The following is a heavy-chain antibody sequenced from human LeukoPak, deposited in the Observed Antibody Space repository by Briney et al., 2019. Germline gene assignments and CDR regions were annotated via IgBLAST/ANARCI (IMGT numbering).Heavy chain of an antibody. D-gene: IGHD3-10*01. CDR1: GYTFTSNY. V-gene: IGHV1-18*04. Sequence: ASVKVSCKAFGYTFTSNYMHWVRQAPGQGLEWMGWISAYNGNTNYAQKLQGRVTMTTDTSTSTAYMELRSLRSDDTAVYYCARDLFKVGFDYWGQGTLVTVSS. CDR3: ARDLFKVGFDY. J-gene: IGHJ4*02. CDR2: ISAYNGNT.